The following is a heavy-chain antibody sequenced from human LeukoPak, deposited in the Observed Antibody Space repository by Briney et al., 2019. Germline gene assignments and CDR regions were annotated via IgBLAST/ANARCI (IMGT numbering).Heavy chain of an antibody. CDR1: GYTFTGYY. Sequence: VASVKVSCKASGYTFTGYYMHWVRQAPGQGLEWMGWINPNSGGTNYAQKFQGRVTMTRDTSISTAYMELSRLRSDDTAVYYCARGRITMVRGVISHYGMDVWSQGTTVTVSS. CDR2: INPNSGGT. D-gene: IGHD3-10*01. CDR3: ARGRITMVRGVISHYGMDV. V-gene: IGHV1-2*02. J-gene: IGHJ6*02.